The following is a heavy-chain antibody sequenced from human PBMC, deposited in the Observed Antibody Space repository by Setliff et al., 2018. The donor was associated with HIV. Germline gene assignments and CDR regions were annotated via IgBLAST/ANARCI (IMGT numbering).Heavy chain of an antibody. J-gene: IGHJ4*02. Sequence: GGSLRLSCAASGFTFSNFWMTWVRQAPGKGLEWVATIKEDGNDRNYVDSVKGRFTISRDNAQSSVYLQMNSLRVEDTAVYYCARDHTYLTTLTRSSLYFDYWGQGTLVTVSS. CDR2: IKEDGNDR. V-gene: IGHV3-7*03. D-gene: IGHD4-17*01. CDR1: GFTFSNFW. CDR3: ARDHTYLTTLTRSSLYFDY.